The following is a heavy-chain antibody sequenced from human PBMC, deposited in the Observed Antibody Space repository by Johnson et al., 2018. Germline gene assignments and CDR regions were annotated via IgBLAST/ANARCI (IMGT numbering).Heavy chain of an antibody. CDR3: ARVRVAGLVGSGAFDI. CDR1: GFTFSNYA. J-gene: IGHJ3*02. D-gene: IGHD6-19*01. V-gene: IGHV3-23*04. Sequence: VQLVESGGGLVQPGGSLRLSCAASGFTFSNYAMNWVRQAPGKGLEWVSGICGSGGCTYYADSVKGRFTISRNNAKNSLYLQMNSLRAEDTAVYYRARVRVAGLVGSGAFDIWGQGTMVTVSS. CDR2: ICGSGGCT.